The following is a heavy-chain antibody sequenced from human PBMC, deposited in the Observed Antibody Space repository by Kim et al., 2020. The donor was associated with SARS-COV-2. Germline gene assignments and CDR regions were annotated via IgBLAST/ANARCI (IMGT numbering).Heavy chain of an antibody. CDR3: ARLNYYDSSGYYEFDY. V-gene: IGHV4-39*01. Sequence: PRSRVPITADTSKNQFSLTLSSVTAADTAVYYCARLNYYDSSGYYEFDYWGQGTLVTVSS. J-gene: IGHJ4*02. D-gene: IGHD3-22*01.